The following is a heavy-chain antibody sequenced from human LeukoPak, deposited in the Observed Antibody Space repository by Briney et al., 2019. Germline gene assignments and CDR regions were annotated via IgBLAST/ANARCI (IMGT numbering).Heavy chain of an antibody. D-gene: IGHD3-9*01. Sequence: PGGSLRLSCAASGFTFSSFGMHWVRQAPGKGLEWVAVTWYDGSKEYYADSVKGRFTISRDNTKNTLYLQMNSLRAEDTVVYYCARGLQRPPYDILTGYFLDYWGQGTLVTVSS. CDR1: GFTFSSFG. V-gene: IGHV3-33*01. CDR3: ARGLQRPPYDILTGYFLDY. J-gene: IGHJ4*02. CDR2: TWYDGSKE.